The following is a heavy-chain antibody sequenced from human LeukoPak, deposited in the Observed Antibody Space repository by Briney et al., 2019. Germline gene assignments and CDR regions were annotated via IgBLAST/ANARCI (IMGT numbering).Heavy chain of an antibody. V-gene: IGHV3-30*04. D-gene: IGHD1-26*01. CDR2: ISYDGSNK. CDR3: ARDQGSGSKKNYYYGMDV. CDR1: GFTFSSYA. J-gene: IGHJ6*02. Sequence: PGGSLRLSCAASGFTFSSYAMHWVRQAPGKGLEWVAVISYDGSNKYYADSVKGRFTISRDNSKNTLYLQMNSLRAEDTAVYYCARDQGSGSKKNYYYGMDVWGQGTTVTVSS.